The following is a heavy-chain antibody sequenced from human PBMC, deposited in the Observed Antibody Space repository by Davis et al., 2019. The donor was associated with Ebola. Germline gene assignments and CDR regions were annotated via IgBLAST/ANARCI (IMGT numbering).Heavy chain of an antibody. V-gene: IGHV4-34*01. CDR3: VRTWELPYYYYGMDV. Sequence: SETLSLTCAVYGGSFSGYYWSWIRQPPGKGLEWIGEINHSGSTNYNPSLKSRVTISVDTSKNQFSLKLSSVTAADTAVYYCVRTWELPYYYYGMDVWGQGTTVTVSS. CDR1: GGSFSGYY. D-gene: IGHD1-26*01. CDR2: INHSGST. J-gene: IGHJ6*02.